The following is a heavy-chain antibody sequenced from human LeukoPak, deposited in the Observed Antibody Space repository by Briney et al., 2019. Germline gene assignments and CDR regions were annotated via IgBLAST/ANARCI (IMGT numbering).Heavy chain of an antibody. CDR3: AKIAGYGNDAFDI. D-gene: IGHD5-18*01. CDR1: GFTFSTYD. CDR2: IDTTGYT. Sequence: GGSLRLSCAASGFTFSTYDIHWVRQATGKGLDWVSAIDTTGYTYYAGSVKGRFTISRDNSKNTLYLQMNSLRAEDTAVYYCAKIAGYGNDAFDIWGQGTMVTVSS. V-gene: IGHV3-13*01. J-gene: IGHJ3*02.